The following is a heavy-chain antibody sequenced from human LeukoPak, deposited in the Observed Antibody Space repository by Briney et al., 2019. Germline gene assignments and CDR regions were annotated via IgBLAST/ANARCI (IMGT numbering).Heavy chain of an antibody. J-gene: IGHJ4*02. Sequence: GGSLRLSCAASGFTFSSYEMNWVRRAPGKGLEWVSYISSSGSTIYYADSVKGRFIISRDNAKNSLYLQMNSLRAEDTAVYYCARDRYYDSSGYSFDYWGQGTLVTVSS. V-gene: IGHV3-48*03. CDR2: ISSSGSTI. CDR3: ARDRYYDSSGYSFDY. D-gene: IGHD3-22*01. CDR1: GFTFSSYE.